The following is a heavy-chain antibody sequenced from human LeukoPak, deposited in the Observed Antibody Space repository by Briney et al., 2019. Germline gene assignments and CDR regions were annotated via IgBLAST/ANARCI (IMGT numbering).Heavy chain of an antibody. D-gene: IGHD3-10*01. CDR2: IYYSGST. V-gene: IGHV4-59*08. Sequence: PSETLSLTCTVSGGSISSYYWSWIRQPPGKGLEWIGYIYYSGSTNYNPSLKSRVTISVDTSKNQFSLKLSSVTAADTAVYYCARGRVGYYYGSGTLNWFDPWGQGTLVTVSS. CDR3: ARGRVGYYYGSGTLNWFDP. J-gene: IGHJ5*02. CDR1: GGSISSYY.